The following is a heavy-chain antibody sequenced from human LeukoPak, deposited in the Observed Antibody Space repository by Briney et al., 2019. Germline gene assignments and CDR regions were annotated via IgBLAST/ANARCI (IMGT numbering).Heavy chain of an antibody. CDR3: TPTPSGNYYLRVAS. Sequence: GGSLRLSCATSGFIFGDYAMTWVRQAPGKGLEWVSGISGTGDNAYYADSVKGRFIISRDNSKNTLSLQMNSQRVDVTAVYYCTPTPSGNYYLRVASWGQGTLVTVSS. CDR2: ISGTGDNA. V-gene: IGHV3-23*01. D-gene: IGHD3-10*01. CDR1: GFIFGDYA. J-gene: IGHJ5*01.